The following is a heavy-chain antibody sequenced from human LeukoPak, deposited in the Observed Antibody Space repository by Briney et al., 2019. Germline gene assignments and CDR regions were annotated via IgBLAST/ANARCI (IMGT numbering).Heavy chain of an antibody. D-gene: IGHD6-6*01. CDR3: AKDLRYSSSSGFDY. CDR1: GFTFSSYG. V-gene: IGHV3-33*06. Sequence: GGSLRLSCAASGFTFSSYGMHWVRQAPGKGLEWVAVIWYDGSNKYYADPVKGRFTISRDNSKNTLYLQMNSLRTEDTAVYYCAKDLRYSSSSGFDYWGQGTLVTVSS. CDR2: IWYDGSNK. J-gene: IGHJ4*02.